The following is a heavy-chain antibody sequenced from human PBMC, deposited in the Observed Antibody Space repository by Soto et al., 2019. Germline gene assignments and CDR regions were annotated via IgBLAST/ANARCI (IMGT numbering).Heavy chain of an antibody. V-gene: IGHV1-2*04. J-gene: IGHJ6*02. CDR3: ARALPGYSSGWYSSYYYYYGMDV. Sequence: QVQLVQSGAEVKKPGASVKVSCKASGYTFTGYYMHWVRQAPGQGLEWMGGINPNSGGTNYAQKFQGWVTMTRDTSISTAYMELSRLRSDDTAVYYCARALPGYSSGWYSSYYYYYGMDVWGQGTTVTVSS. D-gene: IGHD6-19*01. CDR1: GYTFTGYY. CDR2: INPNSGGT.